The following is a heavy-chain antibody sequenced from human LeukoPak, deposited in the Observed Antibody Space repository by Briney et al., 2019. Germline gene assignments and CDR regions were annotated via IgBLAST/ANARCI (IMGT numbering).Heavy chain of an antibody. D-gene: IGHD5-24*01. V-gene: IGHV3-48*03. CDR2: ISSSGTAI. CDR3: ARRGDGYNSFDY. CDR1: GFTLSSYE. Sequence: PAGSLRLSCAASGFTLSSYEMNWVSQAPGKGLEWVSYISSSGTAIYYADSVRGRFTISRDNAKNSLYLQMNSLRAEDTAVYYCARRGDGYNSFDYWGQGTPVTVSS. J-gene: IGHJ4*02.